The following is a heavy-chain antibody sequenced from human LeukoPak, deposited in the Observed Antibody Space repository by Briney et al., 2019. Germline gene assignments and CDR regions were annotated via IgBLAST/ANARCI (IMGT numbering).Heavy chain of an antibody. CDR3: ARIFLWVVARERWFDP. CDR2: ISAYNGNT. CDR1: GYTFTSYG. J-gene: IGHJ5*02. V-gene: IGHV1-18*01. D-gene: IGHD2-15*01. Sequence: ASVKVFCKASGYTFTSYGISWVRQAPGQGLEWMGWISAYNGNTNYAQKLQGRVTMTTDTSTSTAYMELRSLRSDDTAVYYCARIFLWVVARERWFDPWGQGTLVTVSS.